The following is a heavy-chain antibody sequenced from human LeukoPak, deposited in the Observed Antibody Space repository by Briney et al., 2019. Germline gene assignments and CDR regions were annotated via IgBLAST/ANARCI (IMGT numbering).Heavy chain of an antibody. CDR2: IYYSGST. J-gene: IGHJ4*02. V-gene: IGHV4-30-4*08. Sequence: NPSETLSLTCTVSGGSISSGSYYWSWIRQPPGKGLEWIGYIYYSGSTYYNPSLKSRVTISVDTSKNQFSLKLSSVTAADTAVYYCASYYYDSSGVDYWGQGTLVTVSS. CDR1: GGSISSGSYY. CDR3: ASYYYDSSGVDY. D-gene: IGHD3-22*01.